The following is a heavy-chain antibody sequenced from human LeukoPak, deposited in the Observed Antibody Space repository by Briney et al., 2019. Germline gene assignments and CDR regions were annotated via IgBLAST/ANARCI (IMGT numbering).Heavy chain of an antibody. J-gene: IGHJ6*04. CDR3: AKSPRGGGNQLLRYYYYFMDV. V-gene: IGHV3-23*01. CDR1: GFTFSSYG. Sequence: PGGSLRLSCAASGFTFSSYGMSWVRQAPGKGLEWVSAISGSGGSTYYADSVKGRFTISRDNSKNTLYLEMNSLRAEDTAIYYCAKSPRGGGNQLLRYYYYFMDVWGNGTTVAVSS. D-gene: IGHD1-26*01. CDR2: ISGSGGST.